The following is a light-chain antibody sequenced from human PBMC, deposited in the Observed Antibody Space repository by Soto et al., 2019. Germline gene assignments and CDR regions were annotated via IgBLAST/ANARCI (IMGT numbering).Light chain of an antibody. J-gene: IGKJ4*01. CDR3: QQHNNPLT. CDR1: QSVSSS. V-gene: IGKV3-11*01. Sequence: EIVLTQSPATLSLSPGERATLSCRASQSVSSSLAWYQQKPGQAPRLLIYDASNRATGIPARFSGSGSGTDFTLTISSLEPEDFAVYYCQQHNNPLTFGGGTKVEIK. CDR2: DAS.